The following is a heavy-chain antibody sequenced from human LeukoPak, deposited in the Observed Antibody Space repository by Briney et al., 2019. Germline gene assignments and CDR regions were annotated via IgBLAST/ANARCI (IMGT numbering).Heavy chain of an antibody. CDR3: ARLISAAGEDYYFYYMDV. Sequence: SQTLSLTCTVSGGSVSSGSSYLSWIRQPAGKGLEWIGRISSSGRTLYNPSLKSRVTILEDTSKSQFSLRLSSVTAADTAVYFCARLISAAGEDYYFYYMDVWGRGITVTVSS. CDR2: ISSSGRT. J-gene: IGHJ6*03. V-gene: IGHV4-61*02. CDR1: GGSVSSGSSY. D-gene: IGHD6-13*01.